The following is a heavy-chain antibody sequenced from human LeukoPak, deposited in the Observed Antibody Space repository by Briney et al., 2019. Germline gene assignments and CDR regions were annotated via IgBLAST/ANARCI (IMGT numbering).Heavy chain of an antibody. V-gene: IGHV3-23*01. J-gene: IGHJ4*02. CDR3: AREGLGDDSSGYYYVNFDY. CDR1: GFTFSSYA. D-gene: IGHD3-22*01. Sequence: GGSLRLSCAASGFTFSSYAMSWVRQAPGKGLEWVSAISGSGGSTYYADSVKGRFTISRDNAKNSLYLQMNSLRAEDTAVYYCAREGLGDDSSGYYYVNFDYWGQGTLVTVSS. CDR2: ISGSGGST.